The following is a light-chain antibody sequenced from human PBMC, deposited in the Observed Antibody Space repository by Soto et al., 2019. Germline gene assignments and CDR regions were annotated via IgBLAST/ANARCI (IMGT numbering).Light chain of an antibody. CDR2: GAS. CDR1: QSVSSSY. V-gene: IGKV3-20*01. Sequence: ESVLTQSPGTLSLSPGERATLSCRASQSVSSSYLAWYQQKPGQAPRLLIYGASSRATGIPDRFSGSGSGTDFTLTISRLEPEDFAVYYCQQYRSSPPTLGGGPKVDIK. J-gene: IGKJ4*01. CDR3: QQYRSSPPT.